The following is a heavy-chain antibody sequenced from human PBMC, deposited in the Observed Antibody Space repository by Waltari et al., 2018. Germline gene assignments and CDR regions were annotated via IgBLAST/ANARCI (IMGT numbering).Heavy chain of an antibody. CDR1: GYTFTGYY. CDR3: ARDRRVATRAPFDY. Sequence: QVQLVQSGAEVKKPGASVKVSCKASGYTFTGYYMHWVRQAPGQGLEWMGWINPNSGGTNYAQKFQGRVTMTRDTSTSTVYMELSSLRSEDTAVYYCARDRRVATRAPFDYWGQGTLVTVSS. CDR2: INPNSGGT. V-gene: IGHV1-2*02. J-gene: IGHJ4*02. D-gene: IGHD3-3*01.